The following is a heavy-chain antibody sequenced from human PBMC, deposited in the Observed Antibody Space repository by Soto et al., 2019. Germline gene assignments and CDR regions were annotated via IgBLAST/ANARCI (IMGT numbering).Heavy chain of an antibody. D-gene: IGHD6-6*01. J-gene: IGHJ6*02. CDR3: ARERAKQLVHIPTYYYYGMDV. CDR2: INHSGST. V-gene: IGHV4-34*01. Sequence: SETLSLTCAVYGGSFSGYYWSWIRQPPGKGLEWIGEINHSGSTNYNPSLKSRVTISVDTSKNQFSLKLSSVTAADTAVYYCARERAKQLVHIPTYYYYGMDVWGQGTTVTVSS. CDR1: GGSFSGYY.